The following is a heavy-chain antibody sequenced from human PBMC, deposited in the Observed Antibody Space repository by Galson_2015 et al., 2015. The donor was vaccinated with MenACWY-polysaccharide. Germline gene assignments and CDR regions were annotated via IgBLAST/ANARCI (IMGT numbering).Heavy chain of an antibody. D-gene: IGHD7-27*01. Sequence: SLRLSCAASRFTFSAIWMSWVRQAPGKGLEWVALINVDGSQQYYMDSVKGRFAISRDNAKNSLYLQINSLRAEDTAVYYCARDPNWGNSFGPWGRGTLVTVSS. V-gene: IGHV3-7*01. J-gene: IGHJ5*02. CDR1: RFTFSAIW. CDR3: ARDPNWGNSFGP. CDR2: INVDGSQQ.